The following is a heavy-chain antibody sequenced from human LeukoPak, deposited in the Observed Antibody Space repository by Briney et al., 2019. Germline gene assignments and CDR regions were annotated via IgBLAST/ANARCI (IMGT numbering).Heavy chain of an antibody. CDR3: TRTGGNFHFDY. V-gene: IGHV3-23*01. Sequence: GGSLRLSCAASGFTFSSYAMSWDRQAPGKGLEWVSAISGSGGSTYYADSVKGRFTVSRDNAKNSLYLQMHSLRDEDTAVYYCTRTGGNFHFDYWGQGTLVTVSS. CDR2: ISGSGGST. J-gene: IGHJ4*02. CDR1: GFTFSSYA. D-gene: IGHD4-23*01.